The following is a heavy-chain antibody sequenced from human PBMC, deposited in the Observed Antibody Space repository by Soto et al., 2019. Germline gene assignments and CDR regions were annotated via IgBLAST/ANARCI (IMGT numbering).Heavy chain of an antibody. D-gene: IGHD1-26*01. CDR1: GGSISSGSYF. J-gene: IGHJ5*02. Sequence: PSETLSLTCTVSGGSISSGSYFWGWIRQPPGKGLEWIGSMHYSGTTYYSPSLKSRVTISGDTSKNYFSLKLSSVTAADTAVYYCARQGYPSGRVNWFDPGGQGTLVTVSS. CDR2: MHYSGTT. V-gene: IGHV4-39*01. CDR3: ARQGYPSGRVNWFDP.